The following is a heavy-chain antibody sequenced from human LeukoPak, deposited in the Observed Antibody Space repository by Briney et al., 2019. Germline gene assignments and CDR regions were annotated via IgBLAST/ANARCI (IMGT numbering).Heavy chain of an antibody. D-gene: IGHD3-22*01. CDR3: ARHDYYDSSGYRD. Sequence: SVKVSCKASGGTFSSYAISWVRQAPGQGLEWMGRIIPFFGTTNYAQKFQGRVTITTDESTSTAYMELSSLRSEDTAVYYCARHDYYDSSGYRDWGQGTLVTVSS. CDR1: GGTFSSYA. CDR2: IIPFFGTT. V-gene: IGHV1-69*05. J-gene: IGHJ4*02.